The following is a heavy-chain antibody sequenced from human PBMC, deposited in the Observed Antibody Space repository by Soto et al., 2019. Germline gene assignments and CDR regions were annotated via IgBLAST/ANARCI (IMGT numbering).Heavy chain of an antibody. J-gene: IGHJ4*02. D-gene: IGHD1-26*01. CDR2: ISYSGST. Sequence: QVQLQESGPGLVEPSQTLSLTCTVSGASVSSDGYYWSWFRQHPEKGLEWIGYISYSGSTYYNASLKSRVAISVDTSKNQFSLKLSSVTAADTDVYYCASPYRVRLDYWGQGTLVTVSS. CDR1: GASVSSDGYY. CDR3: ASPYRVRLDY. V-gene: IGHV4-31*03.